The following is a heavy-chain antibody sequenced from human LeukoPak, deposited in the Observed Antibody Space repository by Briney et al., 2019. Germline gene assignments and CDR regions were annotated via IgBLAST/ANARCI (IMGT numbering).Heavy chain of an antibody. CDR1: GGSISSYY. CDR3: ARSGSYANDAFDI. V-gene: IGHV4-4*07. D-gene: IGHD1-26*01. J-gene: IGHJ3*02. CDR2: MYLSGNT. Sequence: PSETLSLTCTVSGGSISSYYWSWIRQPAGKGLEWIGRMYLSGNTNYNPSLKSRVTMSPDTSKNQFSLKLSSVTAADTAVYYCARSGSYANDAFDIWGQGQWSPSLQ.